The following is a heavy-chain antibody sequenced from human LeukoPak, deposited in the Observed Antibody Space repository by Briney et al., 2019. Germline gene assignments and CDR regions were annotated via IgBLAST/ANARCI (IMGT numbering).Heavy chain of an antibody. CDR2: ISAYNGNT. CDR3: ARDHGIRDYYGSGSPQPGDY. J-gene: IGHJ4*02. CDR1: GYTFTSYG. Sequence: GASVKVSCKASGYTFTSYGISWVRQAPGQGLEWMGWISAYNGNTNYAQKLQGRVTMTTDTSTSTAYMELRSLRSDDTAVYYCARDHGIRDYYGSGSPQPGDYWGQGTLVTVSS. V-gene: IGHV1-18*01. D-gene: IGHD3-10*01.